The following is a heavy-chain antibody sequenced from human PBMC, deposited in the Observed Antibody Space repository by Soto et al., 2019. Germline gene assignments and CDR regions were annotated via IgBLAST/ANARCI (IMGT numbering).Heavy chain of an antibody. D-gene: IGHD2-8*01. CDR3: AKAPMVERVYAPFDD. V-gene: IGHV3-23*01. J-gene: IGHJ4*02. CDR1: GFTFSSYA. CDR2: IGSSGGNT. Sequence: EVQLLESGGGLIQPGGSLRLSCAASGFTFSSYAMSWVRQAPGKGLEWVSAIGSSGGNTYYADSVKGRFTISRDNSKNTMYLQMNSLRAEDSAVYHCAKAPMVERVYAPFDDRGQGTLVTVSS.